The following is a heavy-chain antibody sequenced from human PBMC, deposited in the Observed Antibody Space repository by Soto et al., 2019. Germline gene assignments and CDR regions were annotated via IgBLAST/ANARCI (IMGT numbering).Heavy chain of an antibody. J-gene: IGHJ5*02. Sequence: PSATLSLTCTVSGGSISSGDYYWSWIRQPPGKGLEWIGYIYYSGSTYYNPSLKSRVTISVDTSKNQFSLKLSSVTAADTAVYYCARDQTVTTYNWFDPWGQGTLVTVSS. CDR1: GGSISSGDYY. CDR3: ARDQTVTTYNWFDP. V-gene: IGHV4-30-4*01. D-gene: IGHD4-4*01. CDR2: IYYSGST.